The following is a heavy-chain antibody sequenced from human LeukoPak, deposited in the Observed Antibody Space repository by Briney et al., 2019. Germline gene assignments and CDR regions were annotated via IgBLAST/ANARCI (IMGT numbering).Heavy chain of an antibody. CDR3: VRRANWGSLDY. CDR1: GYCFTSYW. J-gene: IGHJ4*02. Sequence: GESLQISCKGSGYCFTSYWIGWVRQAPGKGLEGMGIIYPGDSDTRYSPSFQGQVTISADKSISTAYLQWSSLKASDTAMYYCVRRANWGSLDYWGQGTLVTVSS. V-gene: IGHV5-51*01. CDR2: IYPGDSDT. D-gene: IGHD7-27*01.